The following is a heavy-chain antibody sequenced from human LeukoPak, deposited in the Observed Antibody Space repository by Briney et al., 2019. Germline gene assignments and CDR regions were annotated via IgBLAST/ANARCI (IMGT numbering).Heavy chain of an antibody. D-gene: IGHD1-26*01. V-gene: IGHV3-13*01. CDR3: ARQNTPHGNFDY. Sequence: GGSLRLSCAASGFTLSSYAMHWVRQPAGKGLEWVSAIGTAGDTFYPGSVKGRFTISRENAKKSLFLQMDSLRAEDTAVYYCARQNTPHGNFDYWGQGTLVTVSS. CDR1: GFTLSSYA. CDR2: IGTAGDT. J-gene: IGHJ4*02.